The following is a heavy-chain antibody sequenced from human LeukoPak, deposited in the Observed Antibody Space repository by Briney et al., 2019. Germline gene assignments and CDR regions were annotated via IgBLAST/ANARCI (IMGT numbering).Heavy chain of an antibody. Sequence: TSVKVSCKASGGTFSSYAISWVQQAPGQGLEWMGRIIPIFGTANYAQKFQGRVTITTDESTSTAYMELSSLRSEDTAVYYCASDDSSGYLWWFDPWGREPWSPSPQ. CDR3: ASDDSSGYLWWFDP. D-gene: IGHD3-22*01. V-gene: IGHV1-69*05. CDR2: IIPIFGTA. J-gene: IGHJ5*02. CDR1: GGTFSSYA.